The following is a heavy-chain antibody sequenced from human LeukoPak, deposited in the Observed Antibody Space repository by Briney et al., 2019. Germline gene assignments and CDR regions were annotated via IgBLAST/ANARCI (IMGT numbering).Heavy chain of an antibody. D-gene: IGHD3-22*01. CDR1: GFTFSGYR. CDR2: IRYDGSNK. J-gene: IGHJ4*02. V-gene: IGHV3-30*02. Sequence: GGSLRLSCAASGFTFSGYRMNWVRQAPGKGLEWVAFIRYDGSNKYYADSVKGRFTISRDNSKNTLYLQMNSLRAEDTAVYYCAKDGIYDSSGYLPEWGQGTLVTVSS. CDR3: AKDGIYDSSGYLPE.